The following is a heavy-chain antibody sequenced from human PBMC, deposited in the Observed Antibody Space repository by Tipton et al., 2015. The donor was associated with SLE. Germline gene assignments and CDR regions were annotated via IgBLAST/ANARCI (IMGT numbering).Heavy chain of an antibody. CDR3: ARERDFDWFFDY. CDR2: MTSTAYI. J-gene: IGHJ4*02. Sequence: QLVQSGGGLVQPGGSLRLACEASGFTLSNFWMNWIRQAPGKGLEWVSSMTSTAYIYYADSVRGRFTISRENAKDSLDLQMNSLRAEDTAVYYCARERDFDWFFDYWGQGILVTVSS. D-gene: IGHD3-9*01. CDR1: GFTLSNFW. V-gene: IGHV3-69-1*02.